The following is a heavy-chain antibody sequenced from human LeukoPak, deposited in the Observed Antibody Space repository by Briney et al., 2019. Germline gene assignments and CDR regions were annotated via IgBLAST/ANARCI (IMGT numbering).Heavy chain of an antibody. D-gene: IGHD5-12*01. CDR2: MLFTGGGT. CDR3: APVDIGAAPSIGFDP. CDR1: GLTLSNYA. Sequence: PGGSLRLSCADSGLTLSNYAMHGVRQGPGEGLESVALMLFTGGGTHNAHTVKGRVTISRDTTTSTLYLQMSSLRAEATALYYCAPVDIGAAPSIGFDPWGQGTLVTVSS. J-gene: IGHJ5*02. V-gene: IGHV3-30*04.